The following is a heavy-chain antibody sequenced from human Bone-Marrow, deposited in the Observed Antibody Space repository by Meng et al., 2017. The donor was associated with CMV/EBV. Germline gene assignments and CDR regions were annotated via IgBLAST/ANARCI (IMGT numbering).Heavy chain of an antibody. Sequence: SETLSITCTVSSYPIRSDYYWGWIRPSPGKGLEWIGSVFYSGNTYYSPSLKGRVTTSLDTSSNQFYLEVRSVTAADTAIYYCARDQVRSRGHYFDYWGQGKLVTVSS. D-gene: IGHD3-10*01. CDR2: VFYSGNT. CDR1: SYPIRSDYY. V-gene: IGHV4-38-2*02. CDR3: ARDQVRSRGHYFDY. J-gene: IGHJ4*02.